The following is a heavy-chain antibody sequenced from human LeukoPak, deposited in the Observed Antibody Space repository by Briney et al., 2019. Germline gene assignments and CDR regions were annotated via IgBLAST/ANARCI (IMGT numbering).Heavy chain of an antibody. Sequence: ATVKISCKASGYRFIDSYIHWVKQVPGKGLEWMGRVDPEDGETMYAERFQGRVTMTADTSTATAYMDLTSLTYEDTAMYYCAVIGGRFCSSDTCNDNWGQGTLVSVSS. J-gene: IGHJ4*02. CDR1: GYRFIDSY. CDR2: VDPEDGET. CDR3: AVIGGRFCSSDTCNDN. D-gene: IGHD2-2*01. V-gene: IGHV1-69-2*01.